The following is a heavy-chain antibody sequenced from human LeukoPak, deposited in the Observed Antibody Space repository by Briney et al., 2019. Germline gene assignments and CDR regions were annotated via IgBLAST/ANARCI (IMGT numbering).Heavy chain of an antibody. J-gene: IGHJ4*02. V-gene: IGHV1-8*03. CDR1: GYSFNTYD. CDR2: MSPKSGNT. D-gene: IGHD3-10*01. CDR3: ARAHSGTLPYYYDY. Sequence: ASVKVSCRASGYSFNTYDINWVRQVAGQGLEWMGWMSPKSGNTGYAKNFQDRVTFTRNMSTTTAYMELRSLRPDDTAVYYCARAHSGTLPYYYDYWGPGTLITISS.